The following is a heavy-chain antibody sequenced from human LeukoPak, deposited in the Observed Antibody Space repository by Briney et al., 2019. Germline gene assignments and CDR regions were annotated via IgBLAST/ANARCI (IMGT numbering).Heavy chain of an antibody. V-gene: IGHV1-69*04. CDR2: IIPILGRA. D-gene: IGHD3-22*01. CDR1: GGTFSIYA. Sequence: SVTVSFKASGGTFSIYAISWVRQAPGQGLEWMGRIIPILGRANYAQKFQGRVTITADKSTSTAYMELSSLRSEDTAVYYCARGPDYYDSSGYYYWLDYWGQGTLVTVSS. CDR3: ARGPDYYDSSGYYYWLDY. J-gene: IGHJ4*02.